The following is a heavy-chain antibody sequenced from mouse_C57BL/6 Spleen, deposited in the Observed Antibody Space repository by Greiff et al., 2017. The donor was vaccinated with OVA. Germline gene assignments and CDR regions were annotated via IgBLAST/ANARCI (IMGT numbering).Heavy chain of an antibody. D-gene: IGHD4-1*01. J-gene: IGHJ3*01. CDR1: GYSITSGYY. CDR3: ARGGDWDVWFAY. CDR2: ISYDGSN. Sequence: EVQLVESGPGLVKPSQSLSLTCSVTGYSITSGYYWNWIRQFPGNKLEWMGYISYDGSNNYNPSLKNRISITRDTSKNQFFLKLNSVTTEDTATYYCARGGDWDVWFAYWGQGTLVTVSA. V-gene: IGHV3-6*01.